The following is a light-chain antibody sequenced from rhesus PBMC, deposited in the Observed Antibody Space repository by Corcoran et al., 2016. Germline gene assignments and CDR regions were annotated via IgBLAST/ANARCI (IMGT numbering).Light chain of an antibody. J-gene: IGKJ4*01. CDR1: ESVRR. CDR3: LQHSDWPLT. Sequence: ILMTQSPATLSLSPGERATLSCRSSESVRRLAWYQQKPGQAPRLLIYVISIRATGFPDRFSGSGCGTDLTITNSRLEPEDVAVYYCLQHSDWPLTFGGGTKVELK. V-gene: IGKV3-24*01. CDR2: VIS.